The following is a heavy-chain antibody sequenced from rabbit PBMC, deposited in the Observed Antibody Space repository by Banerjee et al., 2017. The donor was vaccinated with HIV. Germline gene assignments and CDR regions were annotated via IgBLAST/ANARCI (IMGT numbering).Heavy chain of an antibody. J-gene: IGHJ4*01. CDR2: IGGGSTNT. CDR1: GFSFSSSYW. D-gene: IGHD6-1*01. CDR3: ARETIGTYATGL. V-gene: IGHV1S45*01. Sequence: QEQLEESGGDLVKPEGSLTLTCTASGFSFSSSYWIWWVRQAPGKGLEWIGCIGGGSTNTHYASWAKGRFTISKTSSTTVTLQMTSLTAADTATYFCARETIGTYATGLWGPGTLVTVS.